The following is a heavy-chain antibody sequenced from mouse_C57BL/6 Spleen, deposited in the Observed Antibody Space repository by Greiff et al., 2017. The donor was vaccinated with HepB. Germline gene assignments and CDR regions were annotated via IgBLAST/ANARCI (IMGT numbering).Heavy chain of an antibody. V-gene: IGHV2-2*01. Sequence: VKLMESGPGLVQPAQRLSITCTVSGFSLTSYGVHWVRQSPGKGLEWLGVIWSGGSTDYNAAFISRLSISKDNSKSPVFCKMNSLQADDSAIYYCAREYDYGEAWFAYWGQGTLVTVSA. CDR2: IWSGGST. D-gene: IGHD2-4*01. J-gene: IGHJ3*01. CDR3: AREYDYGEAWFAY. CDR1: GFSLTSYG.